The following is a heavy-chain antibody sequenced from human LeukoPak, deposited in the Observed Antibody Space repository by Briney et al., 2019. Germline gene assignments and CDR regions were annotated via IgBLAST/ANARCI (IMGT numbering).Heavy chain of an antibody. CDR3: ARTPIYYFDNSGYYN. Sequence: SSETLSLTCTVSGGSINNYYWSWIRQPAGKGLEWIGLIYSSGSTSYNPSLKSRVTMSVDTSKKQFSLRLSSVTAADTAVYYCARTPIYYFDNSGYYNWGQGTLVTVSS. V-gene: IGHV4-4*07. D-gene: IGHD3-22*01. CDR1: GGSINNYY. CDR2: IYSSGST. J-gene: IGHJ4*02.